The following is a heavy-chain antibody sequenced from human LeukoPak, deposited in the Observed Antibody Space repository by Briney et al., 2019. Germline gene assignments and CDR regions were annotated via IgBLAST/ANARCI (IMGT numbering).Heavy chain of an antibody. CDR2: ISYDGSNK. CDR3: AKDPGIAAAGTGY. V-gene: IGHV3-30*18. Sequence: GGSLRLSCAASGFTFSSYGMHWVRQAPGKRLEWVAVISYDGSNKYYVDSVRGRFTISRDNSKNTLYLQMNSLRAEDTAVYYCAKDPGIAAAGTGYWGQGTLVTVSS. D-gene: IGHD6-13*01. J-gene: IGHJ4*02. CDR1: GFTFSSYG.